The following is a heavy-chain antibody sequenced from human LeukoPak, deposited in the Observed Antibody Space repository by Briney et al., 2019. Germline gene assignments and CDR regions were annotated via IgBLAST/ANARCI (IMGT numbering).Heavy chain of an antibody. D-gene: IGHD2-2*01. CDR2: ISSSSSYI. V-gene: IGHV3-21*01. CDR3: ARGGAIYQLLWL. Sequence: PGGSLRLSCAVSGFGVHTFAMSWVRQAPGKGLEWVSSISSSSSYIYYADSVKGRFTISRDNAKNSLYLQMNSLRAEDTAVYYCARGGAIYQLLWLWGQGTLVTVSS. J-gene: IGHJ4*02. CDR1: GFGVHTFA.